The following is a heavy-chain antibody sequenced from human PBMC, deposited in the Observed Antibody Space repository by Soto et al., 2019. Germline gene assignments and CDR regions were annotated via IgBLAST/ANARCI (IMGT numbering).Heavy chain of an antibody. CDR2: IIPIFGTA. CDR1: GGTFSSYA. V-gene: IGHV1-69*13. CDR3: ASATVDIVLVPAAIGWFDP. Sequence: GASVKVSCKASGGTFSSYAISWVRQAPGQGLEWMGGIIPIFGTANYAQKFQGRVTITADESTSTAYMELSSLRSEDTAVYYCASATVDIVLVPAAIGWFDPWGQGTLVTVSS. J-gene: IGHJ5*02. D-gene: IGHD2-2*03.